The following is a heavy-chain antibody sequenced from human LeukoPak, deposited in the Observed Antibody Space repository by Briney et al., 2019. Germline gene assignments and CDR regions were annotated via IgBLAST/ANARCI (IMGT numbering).Heavy chain of an antibody. V-gene: IGHV3-53*01. CDR2: IYSRGDT. D-gene: IGHD6-19*01. CDR1: GLTDSNNY. Sequence: GGSLRLSCAASGLTDSNNYMGWVRQAPGKGLEWVSVIYSRGDTYYADSVRGRFTISRDNSKNILSLQMNSLRADDTAIYYCTRVLSDTRGWYHFDYWGQGTLVTVSS. CDR3: TRVLSDTRGWYHFDY. J-gene: IGHJ4*02.